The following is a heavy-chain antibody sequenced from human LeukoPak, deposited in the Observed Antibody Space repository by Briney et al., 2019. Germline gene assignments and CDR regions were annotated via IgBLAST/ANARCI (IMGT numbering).Heavy chain of an antibody. CDR1: GYTFTGYY. J-gene: IGHJ4*02. CDR2: LNPNSGGT. V-gene: IGHV1-2*02. CDR3: ARGGEWYYDSSTYRLFDY. D-gene: IGHD3-22*01. Sequence: ASVRVSCKASGYTFTGYYMHWVRQAPGQGLEWQGWLNPNSGGTSYPQKFQGRVTMTRDTSTSTAYMELSSLRSDDTAMYYCARGGEWYYDSSTYRLFDYWGQGTLVTVSS.